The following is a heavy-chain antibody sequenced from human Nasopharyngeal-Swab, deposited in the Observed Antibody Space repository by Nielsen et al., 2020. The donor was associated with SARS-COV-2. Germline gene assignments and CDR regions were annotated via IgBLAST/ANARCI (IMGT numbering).Heavy chain of an antibody. CDR3: AKAITMIVVVEVEDY. CDR2: ISGSGGST. D-gene: IGHD3-22*01. V-gene: IGHV3-23*01. CDR1: GFTFSSYA. J-gene: IGHJ4*02. Sequence: GESLKISCAASGFTFSSYAMSWVRQAPGKGLEWVSPISGSGGSTYYADSVKGRFTISRDNSKNTLYLQMNSPRAEDTAVYYCAKAITMIVVVEVEDYWGQGTLVTVSS.